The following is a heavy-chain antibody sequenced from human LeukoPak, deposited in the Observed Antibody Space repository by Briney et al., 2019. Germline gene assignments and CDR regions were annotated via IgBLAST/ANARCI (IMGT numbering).Heavy chain of an antibody. J-gene: IGHJ4*02. Sequence: SQTLSLTCAVSGGSISSGGYYWSWVRQPPGKGLEWIGYIYHSASTYYNPSLKSRLTISVDRSKNQFSLKLNSVTAADTALYYCARGRVGSGTYDYWGQGTPVTVSS. CDR2: IYHSAST. V-gene: IGHV4-30-2*01. CDR3: ARGRVGSGTYDY. CDR1: GGSISSGGYY. D-gene: IGHD3-10*01.